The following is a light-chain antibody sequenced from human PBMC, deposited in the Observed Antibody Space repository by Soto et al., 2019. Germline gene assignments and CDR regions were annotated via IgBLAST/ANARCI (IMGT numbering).Light chain of an antibody. CDR1: QSVSSY. J-gene: IGKJ1*01. CDR2: DAS. Sequence: IVMTQSPATLSVSPWERATLSCRASQSVSSYLAWYQQKPGQAPRLLIYDASNRATGIPARFSGSGSGTDFTLTINSLEPEDFAVYYCQQRSNWPGTFGQGTKVDIK. V-gene: IGKV3-11*01. CDR3: QQRSNWPGT.